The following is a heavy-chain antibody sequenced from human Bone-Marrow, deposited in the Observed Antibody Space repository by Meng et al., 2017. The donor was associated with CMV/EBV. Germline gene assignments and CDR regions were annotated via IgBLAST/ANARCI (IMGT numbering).Heavy chain of an antibody. Sequence: GGSLRLSCAASGFTFSSYAMSWVRQAPGKGLEWVSVIYSGGSSTYYADSVKGRFTISRDNSKNTLYLQMNSLRAEDTAVYYCAKGAPSTPIDYWGQGTLVTVSS. CDR2: IYSGGSST. J-gene: IGHJ4*02. V-gene: IGHV3-23*03. CDR3: AKGAPSTPIDY. CDR1: GFTFSSYA.